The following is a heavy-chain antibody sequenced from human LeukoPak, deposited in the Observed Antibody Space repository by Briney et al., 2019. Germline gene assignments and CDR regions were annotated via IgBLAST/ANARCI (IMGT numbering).Heavy chain of an antibody. CDR1: GGTLSSYA. J-gene: IGHJ4*02. CDR3: ARDLGYYGSGSYNYFDY. CDR2: IIPILGIA. V-gene: IGHV1-69*04. D-gene: IGHD3-10*01. Sequence: ASVKVSCKASGGTLSSYAISWVRQAPGQGLEWMGRIIPILGIANYAQKFQGRVTITADKSTSTAYMELSSLRSEDTAVYYCARDLGYYGSGSYNYFDYWGQGTLVTVSS.